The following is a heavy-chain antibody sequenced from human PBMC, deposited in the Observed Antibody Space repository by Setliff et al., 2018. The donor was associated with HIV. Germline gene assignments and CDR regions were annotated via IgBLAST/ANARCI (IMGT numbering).Heavy chain of an antibody. D-gene: IGHD6-19*01. CDR2: IDHSGGT. Sequence: KPSETLSLTCAVFGESSNTDAWTWIRQPPGKGLEWIGEIDHSGGTKYNPPLKSRVTMSVDTSKNQFSLNLNSVTAADTAIYYWARAPFPVAGFDYFDHWGQGTQVTVSS. J-gene: IGHJ4*02. V-gene: IGHV4-34*01. CDR1: GESSNTDA. CDR3: ARAPFPVAGFDYFDH.